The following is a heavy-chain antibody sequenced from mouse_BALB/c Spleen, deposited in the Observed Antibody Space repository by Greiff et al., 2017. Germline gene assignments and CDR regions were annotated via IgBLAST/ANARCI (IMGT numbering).Heavy chain of an antibody. CDR1: GYTFSSYW. J-gene: IGHJ3*01. CDR2: ILPGSGST. D-gene: IGHD1-2*01. Sequence: VKLMESGAELMKPGASVKISCKATGYTFSSYWIEWVKQRPGHGLEWIGEILPGSGSTNYNEKFKGKATFTADTSSNTAYMQLSSLTSEDSAVYYCARYTTAKGFAYWGQGTLVTVSA. CDR3: ARYTTAKGFAY. V-gene: IGHV1-9*01.